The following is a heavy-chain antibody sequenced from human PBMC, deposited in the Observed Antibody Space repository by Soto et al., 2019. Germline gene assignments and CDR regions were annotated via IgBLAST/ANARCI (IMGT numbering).Heavy chain of an antibody. J-gene: IGHJ4*02. CDR2: ITGSGRDT. D-gene: IGHD5-18*01. Sequence: WWSXRVSGSGSVVTCINNVFIGFGHAPGKGLDWVSGITGSGRDTYYADSVNGRFTISRDNSKNMVFLQMHSLRAEDTALSYCAKHAIHHPTQAIERWGQATL. V-gene: IGHV3-23*01. CDR3: AKHAIHHPTQAIER. CDR1: VVTCINNV.